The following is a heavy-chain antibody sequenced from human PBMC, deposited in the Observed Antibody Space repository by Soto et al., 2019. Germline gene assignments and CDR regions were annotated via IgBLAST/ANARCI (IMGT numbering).Heavy chain of an antibody. CDR2: IYSGGST. D-gene: IGHD2-8*01. J-gene: IGHJ4*02. Sequence: WGSLRLSCAASGFTVISNYISFCRQSPVKWLEWVSVIYSGGSTYYADSVKGRFTISRDNSKNTLFLQMNSLRAEDAAVYYCARDRSHCINGVCYTGSDYWGRGTLVTVSS. CDR1: GFTVISNY. V-gene: IGHV3-53*01. CDR3: ARDRSHCINGVCYTGSDY.